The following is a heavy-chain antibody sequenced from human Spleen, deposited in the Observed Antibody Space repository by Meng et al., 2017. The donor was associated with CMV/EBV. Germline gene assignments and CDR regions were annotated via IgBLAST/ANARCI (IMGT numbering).Heavy chain of an antibody. CDR1: GINFSRYD. J-gene: IGHJ6*02. Sequence: GESLKISWAASGINFSRYDMHWVRQGTGKGLEWVSGIGTAGDTYYPDSVKGRFTISRENARNSLHLQMNSLRAGDTAVYFCARATYCNSTNCYPWGMDVWGQGTTVTVSS. V-gene: IGHV3-13*01. CDR2: IGTAGDT. D-gene: IGHD2-2*01. CDR3: ARATYCNSTNCYPWGMDV.